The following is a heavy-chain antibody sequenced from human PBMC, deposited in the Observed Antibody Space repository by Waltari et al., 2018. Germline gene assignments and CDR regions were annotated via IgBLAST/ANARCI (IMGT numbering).Heavy chain of an antibody. CDR2: INCNSGYT. D-gene: IGHD1-1*01. CDR1: GYTFYKYQ. CDR3: ARDSAEESGTYFDY. Sequence: QVQLVQPGAEMKKPGAPVKVSCKPSGYTFYKYQIHWLRQAPGQGLEWMGWINCNSGYTTYAPKFQARVTITTDTAINTVYLDLNGLTSDDTAVYYCARDSAEESGTYFDYWGQGTLVTV. J-gene: IGHJ4*02. V-gene: IGHV1-2*02.